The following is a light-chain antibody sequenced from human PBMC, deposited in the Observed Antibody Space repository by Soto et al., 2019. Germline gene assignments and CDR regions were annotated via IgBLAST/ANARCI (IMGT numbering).Light chain of an antibody. CDR3: QKRSNWSIT. J-gene: IGKJ5*01. CDR1: QSVSTK. V-gene: IGKV3-11*01. CDR2: GAS. Sequence: IVLAHSPGLFYFSPFDITTLCCSARQSVSTKLAWYQQKPGQAPRLLIHGASTRATGIPDRFSGSGSGTDFTLTISSLEPEDFAVYYCQKRSNWSITFGQGTRRETK.